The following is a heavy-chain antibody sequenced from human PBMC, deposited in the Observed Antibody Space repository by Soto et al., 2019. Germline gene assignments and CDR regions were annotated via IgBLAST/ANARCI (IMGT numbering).Heavy chain of an antibody. CDR2: IYYDGTT. V-gene: IGHV4-39*01. D-gene: IGHD6-19*01. CDR1: GFTFSNSW. J-gene: IGHJ4*02. Sequence: GSLRLSCAASGFTFSNSWMSWIRQPPGEGLEWLGSIYYDGTTYYNPSLQSRVTMSVDTSKNQFSLKLTSVTAEDTAVYYCTRRPRYARGWSSLDYWGQGTLVTVSS. CDR3: TRRPRYARGWSSLDY.